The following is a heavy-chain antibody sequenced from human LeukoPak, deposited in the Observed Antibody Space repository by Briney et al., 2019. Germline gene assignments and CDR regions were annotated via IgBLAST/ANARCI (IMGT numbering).Heavy chain of an antibody. J-gene: IGHJ6*03. Sequence: SETLTLTCAVYGGSFSGYYWSWIRQPPGKGLEWIGSIYYGGSTYYNPSLKSRVTISVDTSKNQFSLKLSSVTAADTAVYYCARIGPSEYYYYYMDVWGKGTTVTVSS. D-gene: IGHD3-10*01. CDR1: GGSFSGYY. V-gene: IGHV4-34*01. CDR3: ARIGPSEYYYYYMDV. CDR2: IYYGGST.